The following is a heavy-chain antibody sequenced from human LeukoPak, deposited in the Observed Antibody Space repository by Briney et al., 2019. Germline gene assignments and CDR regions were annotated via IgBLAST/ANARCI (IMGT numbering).Heavy chain of an antibody. J-gene: IGHJ4*02. Sequence: ASVKVSCRASGHALNKDGFSWVRQAPGQGPEWLGWISAYDGRTNYAQNLQGRLTLTTDTSTTTAYMELRSLTSDDTAVYCRMRDPPKTVRWYIFFDYWGQGTLVTVSS. D-gene: IGHD6-13*01. CDR2: ISAYDGRT. CDR3: MRDPPKTVRWYIFFDY. CDR1: GHALNKDG. V-gene: IGHV1-18*01.